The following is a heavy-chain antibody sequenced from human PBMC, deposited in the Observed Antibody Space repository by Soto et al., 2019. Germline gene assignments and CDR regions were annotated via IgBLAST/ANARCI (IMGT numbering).Heavy chain of an antibody. CDR2: IFYRGST. D-gene: IGHD3-10*01. V-gene: IGHV4-30-4*01. J-gene: IGHJ4*02. CDR3: ARDNYGSGSYSPFDY. CDR1: GGSVSSVNAY. Sequence: QVQLQESGPRLVKPSQTLSLTCNVSGGSVSSVNAYWTWIRQPPGQGLEWIGYIFYRGSTSYNPSLRSRVSISMDTSKNQFSLTLSSVTAADTAVYYCARDNYGSGSYSPFDYWGPGTLVTVSS.